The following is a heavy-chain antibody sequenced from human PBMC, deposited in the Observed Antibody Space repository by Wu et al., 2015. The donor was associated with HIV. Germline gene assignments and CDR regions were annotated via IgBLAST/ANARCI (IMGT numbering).Heavy chain of an antibody. CDR1: GYTFTGYY. V-gene: IGHV1-2*02. CDR3: ARGASSGYSYGYGMFDP. Sequence: QVQLVQSGAEVKKPGASVKVSCKASGYTFTGYYMHWVRQAPGQGLEWMGWINPNSGGTNYAQKFQGRVTMTRDTSISTAYMELSRLRSDDTAVYYCARGASSGYSYGYGMFDPWGQGTLVTVSS. J-gene: IGHJ5*02. D-gene: IGHD5-18*01. CDR2: INPNSGGT.